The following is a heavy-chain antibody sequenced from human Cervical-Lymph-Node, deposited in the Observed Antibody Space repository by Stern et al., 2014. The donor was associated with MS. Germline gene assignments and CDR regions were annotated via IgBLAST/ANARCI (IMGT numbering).Heavy chain of an antibody. CDR3: ARAWHGGSVSTITAFDV. V-gene: IGHV1-69*06. CDR1: GGTFSSYA. CDR2: IIPIFVTA. Sequence: VQLVESEAEVKKPGSSVKVSCKASGGTFSSYAISWVRQAPGQGLEWMGGIIPIFVTANNAKKLQGRVTITADKSTNTAYMELSSVTSEDTAIYYCARAWHGGSVSTITAFDVWGQGTMVTVSS. D-gene: IGHD5/OR15-5a*01. J-gene: IGHJ3*01.